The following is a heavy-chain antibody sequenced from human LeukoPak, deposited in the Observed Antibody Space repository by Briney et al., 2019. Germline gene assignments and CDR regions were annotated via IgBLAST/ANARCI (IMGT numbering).Heavy chain of an antibody. Sequence: GGSLRLSCAASGFTFSSYWMHWVRQAPGKGLVWVSRINSDGSSTSYADSVKGRFTISRDNAKNTLYLQMNSLRAEDTAVYYCARTYYYDSSGYYYVYNWFDPWGQGTLVTASS. CDR1: GFTFSSYW. V-gene: IGHV3-74*01. CDR2: INSDGSST. CDR3: ARTYYYDSSGYYYVYNWFDP. D-gene: IGHD3-22*01. J-gene: IGHJ5*02.